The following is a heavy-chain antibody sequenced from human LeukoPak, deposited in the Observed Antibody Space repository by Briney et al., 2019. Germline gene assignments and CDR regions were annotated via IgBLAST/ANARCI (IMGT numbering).Heavy chain of an antibody. Sequence: GGSLRLSCAASGFTFSSYGMHWVRQAPGKALEWVAVISYDGSNKYYADSVKGRFTISRDDSKNTLYLQMNSLRAEDTAVYYCATVEPPYYDILTGYLRGGYFDYWGQGTLVTVSS. J-gene: IGHJ4*02. V-gene: IGHV3-30*03. CDR3: ATVEPPYYDILTGYLRGGYFDY. CDR2: ISYDGSNK. CDR1: GFTFSSYG. D-gene: IGHD3-9*01.